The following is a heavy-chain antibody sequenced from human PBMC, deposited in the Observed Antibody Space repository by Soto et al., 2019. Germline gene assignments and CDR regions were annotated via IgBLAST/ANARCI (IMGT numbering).Heavy chain of an antibody. D-gene: IGHD2-2*01. CDR1: GYTFTSYG. V-gene: IGHV1-18*01. CDR3: ARDRCSSTSCWEFDY. CDR2: ISAYNGNT. J-gene: IGHJ4*02. Sequence: ASVKVSCKASGYTFTSYGISWVRQAPGQGLEWMGWISAYNGNTNYAQKLQGRVTMTTDTSTSTAYMELRSLRSDDTAVYYCARDRCSSTSCWEFDYWGQGTLVTVSS.